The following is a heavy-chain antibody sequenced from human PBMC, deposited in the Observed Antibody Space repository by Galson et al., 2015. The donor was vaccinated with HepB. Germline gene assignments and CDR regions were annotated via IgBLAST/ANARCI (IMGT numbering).Heavy chain of an antibody. CDR2: IIPILGIA. D-gene: IGHD6-13*01. CDR1: GGTFSSYA. V-gene: IGHV1-69*04. J-gene: IGHJ4*02. CDR3: ARAGIAAAGTIYFDY. Sequence: SVKVSCKASGGTFSSYAISWVRQAPGQGLEWMGRIIPILGIANYAQKFQGRVTITADKSTSTAYMELSSLRSEDTAVYYCARAGIAAAGTIYFDYWGQGTLVTVSS.